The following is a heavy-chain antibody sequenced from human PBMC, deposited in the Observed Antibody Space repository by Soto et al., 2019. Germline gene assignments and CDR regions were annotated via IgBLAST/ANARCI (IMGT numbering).Heavy chain of an antibody. Sequence: PGGSLRLSCAASGFTFSKYAMRWVRQAPGKGLEWVANIKQDGSEKYYVDSVKGRFTISRDNAKNSLYLQMNSLRAEDTAVYYCARDGRQQLVPCNYWGQGTLVTVSS. CDR1: GFTFSKYA. CDR2: IKQDGSEK. J-gene: IGHJ4*02. CDR3: ARDGRQQLVPCNY. D-gene: IGHD6-13*01. V-gene: IGHV3-7*01.